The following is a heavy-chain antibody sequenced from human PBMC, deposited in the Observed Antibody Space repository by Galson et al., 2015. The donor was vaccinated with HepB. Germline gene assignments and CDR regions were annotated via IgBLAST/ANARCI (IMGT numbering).Heavy chain of an antibody. CDR1: GGSFSGYY. D-gene: IGHD3-3*01. CDR3: ARATIFGVVIIRAVRGGWFDP. Sequence: SETLSLTCAVYGGSFSGYYWSWIRQPPGKGLEWIGEINHSGSTNYNPSLKSRVTISVDTSKNQFSLKLSSVTAADTAVYYCARATIFGVVIIRAVRGGWFDPWGQGTLVTVSS. CDR2: INHSGST. V-gene: IGHV4-34*01. J-gene: IGHJ5*02.